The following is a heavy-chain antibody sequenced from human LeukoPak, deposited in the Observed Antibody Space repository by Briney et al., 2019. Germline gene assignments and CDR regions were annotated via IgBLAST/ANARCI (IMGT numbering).Heavy chain of an antibody. D-gene: IGHD3-3*01. CDR1: GFTLSSYA. V-gene: IGHV3-23*01. J-gene: IGHJ5*02. Sequence: PGGSLRLSCAASGFTLSSYAMSWVRQAPGKGLEWVSSISASGGSTNYADSVKGRFTISRDNSKNTVYLQMNSLRAEDTAVYYCARHNYYHFWSTLNWFDPWGQGTLVTVSS. CDR3: ARHNYYHFWSTLNWFDP. CDR2: ISASGGST.